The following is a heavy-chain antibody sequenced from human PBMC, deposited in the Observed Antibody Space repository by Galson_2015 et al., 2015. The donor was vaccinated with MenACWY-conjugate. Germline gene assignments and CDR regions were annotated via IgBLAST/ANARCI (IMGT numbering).Heavy chain of an antibody. J-gene: IGHJ6*02. Sequence: LSLTCTVSGGSISSYYGGWIRQPPGKGLEWIGYIYYGGSTNYNPSLKSRVTISVDTSKNQFSLKLSSVTAADTAVYYCARGREGVVSVRYMDVWGQGTTVTVSS. CDR3: ARGREGVVSVRYMDV. CDR1: GGSISSYY. D-gene: IGHD2-15*01. V-gene: IGHV4-59*01. CDR2: IYYGGST.